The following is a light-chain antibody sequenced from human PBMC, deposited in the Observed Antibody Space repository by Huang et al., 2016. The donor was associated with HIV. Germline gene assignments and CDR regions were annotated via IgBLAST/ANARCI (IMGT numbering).Light chain of an antibody. CDR1: QSVSSY. J-gene: IGKJ4*01. V-gene: IGKV3-11*01. Sequence: EIVLTQSPATLSLSPGERATLSCRASQSVSSYVAWYQQKPGQAPRLLIYDASNRATGIPARFSGSGSGTDFTLTISSLEPEEFAVYDCQQRANWPLTCGGGAKVEIK. CDR3: QQRANWPLT. CDR2: DAS.